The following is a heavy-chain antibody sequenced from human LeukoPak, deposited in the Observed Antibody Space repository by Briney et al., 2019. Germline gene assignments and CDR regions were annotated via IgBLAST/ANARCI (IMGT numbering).Heavy chain of an antibody. D-gene: IGHD1-26*01. CDR2: IKHDGSEK. CDR3: TRDSHSDYFDY. V-gene: IGHV3-7*03. J-gene: IGHJ4*02. CDR1: GFTFSSYW. Sequence: GGSLRLSCAASGFTFSSYWMNWVRQAPGKGLEWVANIKHDGSEKYYVDSVKGRFTISRDNAKNSLYLQMDSLRAEDTAVYYCTRDSHSDYFDYWGQGTLVTVSS.